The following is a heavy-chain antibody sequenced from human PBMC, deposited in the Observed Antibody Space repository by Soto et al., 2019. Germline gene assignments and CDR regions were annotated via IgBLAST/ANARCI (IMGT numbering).Heavy chain of an antibody. CDR3: ARGGGVVVAEIDY. Sequence: GGSLRLSCAASGFTFSSYDMHWVRQATGKGLEWVSAIGTAGDTYYPGSVKGRFTISRENAKNSLYLQMNSLRAEDTAVYYCARGGGVVVAEIDYWGQGTLVTVSS. CDR2: IGTAGDT. D-gene: IGHD3-22*01. CDR1: GFTFSSYD. V-gene: IGHV3-13*01. J-gene: IGHJ4*02.